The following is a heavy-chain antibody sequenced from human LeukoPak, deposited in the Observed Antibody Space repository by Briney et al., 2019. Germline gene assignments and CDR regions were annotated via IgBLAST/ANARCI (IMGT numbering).Heavy chain of an antibody. J-gene: IGHJ4*02. Sequence: GGSPRPSCAASGFTFSSYWMSWVRQAPGKGLEWVANIKQDGSEKYYVDSVKGRFTISRDNAKNSLYLQMNSLRAEDTAVYYCARVRARSYCSSTSCYGYWGQGTLVTVSS. D-gene: IGHD2-2*01. CDR1: GFTFSSYW. V-gene: IGHV3-7*01. CDR3: ARVRARSYCSSTSCYGY. CDR2: IKQDGSEK.